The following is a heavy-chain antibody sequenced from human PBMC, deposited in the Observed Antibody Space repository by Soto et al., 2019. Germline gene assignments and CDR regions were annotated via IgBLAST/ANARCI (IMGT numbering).Heavy chain of an antibody. J-gene: IGHJ3*02. D-gene: IGHD1-26*01. V-gene: IGHV3-7*01. CDR3: AREGIVLARATSDDACDI. CDR2: IRQDGSDK. CDR1: GFTFSSYY. Sequence: EVQLVESGGGLVQPGGSLRLSCAASGFTFSSYYMSWVRRAQGKGLEWVANIRQDGSDKYYVDSVKGRFTISRDNAENSLYLQMNSLRAEDTAVYYCAREGIVLARATSDDACDIWGQGTSVTVSS.